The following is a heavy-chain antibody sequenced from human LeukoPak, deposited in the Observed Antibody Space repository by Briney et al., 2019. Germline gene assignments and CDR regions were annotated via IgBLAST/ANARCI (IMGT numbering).Heavy chain of an antibody. Sequence: PGGSLRLSCAASGFAFSSYWMHWVRQAPGKGLVWVSRINSDGSSTSYADSVKGRFTISRDNAKNTLYLQMNSLRAEDTAVYYCAREAVAGTNWFDPWGQGTLVTVSS. CDR1: GFAFSSYW. J-gene: IGHJ5*02. CDR3: AREAVAGTNWFDP. V-gene: IGHV3-74*01. D-gene: IGHD6-19*01. CDR2: INSDGSST.